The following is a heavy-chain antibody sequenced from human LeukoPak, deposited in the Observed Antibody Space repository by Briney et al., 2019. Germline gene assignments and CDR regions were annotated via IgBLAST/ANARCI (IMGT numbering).Heavy chain of an antibody. J-gene: IGHJ4*02. Sequence: GGSQRLSCAASGFTFSRFWMAWVRQATGKGLEWVANIKQDGSEKYYVDSVKGRFTISRDNAKNSLYLQMNSLRVEDTAVYYCAFNDYGERGANFDYWGQGTLVTVSS. CDR1: GFTFSRFW. CDR3: AFNDYGERGANFDY. V-gene: IGHV3-7*01. CDR2: IKQDGSEK. D-gene: IGHD4-17*01.